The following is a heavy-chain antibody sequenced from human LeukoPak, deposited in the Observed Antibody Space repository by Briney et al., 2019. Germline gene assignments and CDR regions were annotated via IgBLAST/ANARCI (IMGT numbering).Heavy chain of an antibody. J-gene: IGHJ4*02. CDR2: INHSGST. CDR1: GGSFSGYY. CDR3: ARDRGSTRPFDY. V-gene: IGHV4-34*01. D-gene: IGHD2-2*01. Sequence: SETLSLTCAVYGGSFSGYYWSWIRQPPGKGLEWIGEINHSGSTNYNPSLKSRVTISVDTSKSQFSMKLSSVTAADTAVYYCARDRGSTRPFDYWGKGTLVTVSS.